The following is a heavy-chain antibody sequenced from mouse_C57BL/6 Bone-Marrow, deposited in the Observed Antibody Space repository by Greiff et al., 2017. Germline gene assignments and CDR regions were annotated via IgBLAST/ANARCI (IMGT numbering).Heavy chain of an antibody. CDR3: AREKRFDWYCDV. V-gene: IGHV5-17*01. CDR2: ISSGSSTI. Sequence: EVKVVESGGGLVKPGGSLKLSCAASGFTFSDYGMHWVRQAPEKGLEWVAYISSGSSTIYYADTVKGRFTISRDNAKNTLFLQMTSLRSEDTAMYYCAREKRFDWYCDVWGTGTTVTVSS. CDR1: GFTFSDYG. J-gene: IGHJ1*03.